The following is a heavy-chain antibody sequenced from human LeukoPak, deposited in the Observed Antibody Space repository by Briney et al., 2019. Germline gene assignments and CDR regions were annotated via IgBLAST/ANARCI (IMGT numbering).Heavy chain of an antibody. Sequence: GGSLRLPCAASGFTFSSYAMSWVRQAPGKGLEWVSATSNSGGSTYYADSVKGRFTISRDNSKNTLSLQMNSLRAEDTALYYCAKGWDGGYYFYFDYWGQGTLVTVSS. CDR1: GFTFSSYA. CDR3: AKGWDGGYYFYFDY. CDR2: TSNSGGST. D-gene: IGHD5-12*01. V-gene: IGHV3-23*01. J-gene: IGHJ4*02.